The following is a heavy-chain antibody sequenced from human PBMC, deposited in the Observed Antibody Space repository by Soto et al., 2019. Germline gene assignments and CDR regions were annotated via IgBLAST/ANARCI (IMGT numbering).Heavy chain of an antibody. J-gene: IGHJ5*02. D-gene: IGHD3-3*01. Sequence: GGSLRLSCAASGFTFSNYAMSWVRQAPGKGLEWISTISGSGGSTYYADSVKGRFNISRDNSKNTLYLQMNSLRAEETAVYYCAKGQSTYYDFWSRYYDWFDPWGQGTLVTVSS. V-gene: IGHV3-23*01. CDR1: GFTFSNYA. CDR2: ISGSGGST. CDR3: AKGQSTYYDFWSRYYDWFDP.